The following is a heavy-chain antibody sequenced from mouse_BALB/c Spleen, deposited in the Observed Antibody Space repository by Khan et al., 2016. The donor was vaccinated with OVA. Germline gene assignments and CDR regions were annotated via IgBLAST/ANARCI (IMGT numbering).Heavy chain of an antibody. CDR2: INPSNGYT. Sequence: QVQLKESGAELARPGASVKMSCTASGYTFTSYTIHWIKKRPGQGLEWIGYINPSNGYTYYNQKFKDKATLTTDKSSTTAYLQLSSLTSDDSAVYNGVRDGAYHRSDGWFAYWGQGTLVTVSA. D-gene: IGHD2-14*01. J-gene: IGHJ3*01. V-gene: IGHV1-4*01. CDR1: GYTFTSYT. CDR3: VRDGAYHRSDGWFAY.